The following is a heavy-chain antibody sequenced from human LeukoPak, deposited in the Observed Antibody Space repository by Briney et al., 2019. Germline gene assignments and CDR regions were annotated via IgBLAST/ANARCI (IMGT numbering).Heavy chain of an antibody. Sequence: GESLKISCKGSGYSFTSYWIAWVRQMPAKGLEWMGIIYPADSDTRYSPSFQGQVTISVDKSISTAYLQWSSLKASDTAMYYCARHAYGEITYWGQGTLVTVSS. CDR3: ARHAYGEITY. CDR2: IYPADSDT. D-gene: IGHD4-17*01. CDR1: GYSFTSYW. J-gene: IGHJ4*02. V-gene: IGHV5-51*01.